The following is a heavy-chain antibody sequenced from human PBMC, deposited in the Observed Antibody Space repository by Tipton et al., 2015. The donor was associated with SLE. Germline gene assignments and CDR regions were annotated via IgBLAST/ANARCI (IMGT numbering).Heavy chain of an antibody. J-gene: IGHJ2*01. CDR2: ISAYNGNT. V-gene: IGHV1-18*04. Sequence: QLVQSGAEVKKPGASVKVSCKASGYTFTGYYMHWVRQAPGQGLEWMGWISAYNGNTNYAQKLQGRVTMTTDTSTSTAYMELRSLRSDDTAVYYCARAGGSISGVPAANRYFDLWGRGTLVTVSS. D-gene: IGHD2-2*01. CDR1: GYTFTGYY. CDR3: ARAGGSISGVPAANRYFDL.